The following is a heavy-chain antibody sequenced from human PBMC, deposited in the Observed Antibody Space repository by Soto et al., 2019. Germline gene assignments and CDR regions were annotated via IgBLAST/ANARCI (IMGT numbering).Heavy chain of an antibody. CDR1: GGSISSSSYY. Sequence: SETLSLTCTVSGGSISSSSYYWGWIRHPPGKGLEWIGSIYYSGSTYYNPSLKSRFTISVDTSKKQLSLKLITLTAADTAVYYCAARRYYDYVWGRYPTHDFDYWGQGTLVTVSS. J-gene: IGHJ4*02. CDR3: AARRYYDYVWGRYPTHDFDY. CDR2: IYYSGST. V-gene: IGHV4-39*01. D-gene: IGHD3-16*01.